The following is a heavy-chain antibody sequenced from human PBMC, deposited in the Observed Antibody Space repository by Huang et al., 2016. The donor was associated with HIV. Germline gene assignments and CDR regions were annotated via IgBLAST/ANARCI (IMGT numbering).Heavy chain of an antibody. CDR2: RNPNRGVT. D-gene: IGHD3-22*01. CDR1: GSSFNGYY. J-gene: IGHJ3*02. Sequence: VQLVQSGAEVKKPGASVRVSCKASGSSFNGYYIHWVRQAPGQGLEWLGSRNPNRGVTNGAPKVQGRVNMTRDTSISTAYMELRRLTSDDTAVYYCARDRGSTGAFDSSGYYLNDAFDIWGQGTMVTVSS. V-gene: IGHV1-2*02. CDR3: ARDRGSTGAFDSSGYYLNDAFDI.